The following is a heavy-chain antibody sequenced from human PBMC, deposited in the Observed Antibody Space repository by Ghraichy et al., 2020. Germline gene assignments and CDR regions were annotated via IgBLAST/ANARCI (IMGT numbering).Heavy chain of an antibody. CDR1: GGSISNSNW. D-gene: IGHD3-10*01. V-gene: IGHV4-4*02. CDR2: IYHTGST. CDR3: ARDMRYYGSGTYLLHGMDV. Sequence: SETLSLTCTVSGGSISNSNWWSWVRQPPGKGLEWIGDIYHTGSTDFTPSLKSRVTISVDKSKNYFSLKVTSVTAAATAVYYCARDMRYYGSGTYLLHGMDVWGQGTTVTVSS. J-gene: IGHJ6*02.